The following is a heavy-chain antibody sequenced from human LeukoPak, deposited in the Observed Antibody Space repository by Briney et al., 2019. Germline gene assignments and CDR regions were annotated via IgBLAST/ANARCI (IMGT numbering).Heavy chain of an antibody. Sequence: SQTLSLTCIVSGGSISSGSYYWSWIRQPAGKGLEWIGRIYTSGSTNYNPSLKSRVTISVDTSKNQFSLKLSSVTAADTAVYYCARVAGNVVVPAADYYYYYMDVWGKGTTVTVSS. CDR2: IYTSGST. J-gene: IGHJ6*03. D-gene: IGHD2-2*01. CDR1: GGSISSGSYY. CDR3: ARVAGNVVVPAADYYYYYMDV. V-gene: IGHV4-61*02.